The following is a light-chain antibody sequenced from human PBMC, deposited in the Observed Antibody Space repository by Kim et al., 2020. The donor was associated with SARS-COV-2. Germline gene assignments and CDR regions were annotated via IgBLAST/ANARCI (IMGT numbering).Light chain of an antibody. CDR1: QSVSSSY. J-gene: IGKJ2*01. CDR2: GAS. V-gene: IGKV3-20*01. CDR3: QQYGSSVVT. Sequence: LSPGERATLSCRASQSVSSSYLAWYQQKPGQAPRLLIYGASSRATGIPDRFSGSGSGTDFTLTISRLEPEDFAVYYCQQYGSSVVTFGQGTKLEI.